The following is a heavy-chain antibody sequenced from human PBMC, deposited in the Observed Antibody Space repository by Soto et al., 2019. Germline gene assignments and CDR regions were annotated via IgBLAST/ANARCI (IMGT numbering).Heavy chain of an antibody. CDR2: IIGLDGKT. V-gene: IGHV1-18*04. CDR1: GYTFHNHG. CDR3: ARDFYPLAYYFDY. J-gene: IGHJ4*02. Sequence: GASVKVSCKASGYTFHNHGISWVRQAPGQGLEWLGLIIGLDGKTKYAQRLQGRVTMTADTSTSTAYMELRSLRSDDTAVYYCARDFYPLAYYFDYWGQGTLVTVSS.